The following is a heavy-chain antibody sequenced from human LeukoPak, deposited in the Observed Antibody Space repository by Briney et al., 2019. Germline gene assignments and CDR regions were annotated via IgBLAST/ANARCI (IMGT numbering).Heavy chain of an antibody. V-gene: IGHV3-23*01. CDR2: ISGSDGST. J-gene: IGHJ4*02. D-gene: IGHD2/OR15-2a*01. CDR3: AKDSAKKYDDY. Sequence: GGSLRLSCAASGFTFSSYAMSWVRQAPGKGLEWVSGISGSDGSTNYADSVKGRFTISRENSKNTLYLQMNSLRAEDTAVYYCAKDSAKKYDDYWGQGTLVTFPS. CDR1: GFTFSSYA.